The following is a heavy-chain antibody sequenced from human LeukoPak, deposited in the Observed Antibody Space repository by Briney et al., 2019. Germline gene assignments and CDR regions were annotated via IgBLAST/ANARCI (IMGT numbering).Heavy chain of an antibody. CDR2: IYPGDSDT. Sequence: MSGGSLRLSCKGSGYSFLSNWIGWVRQMSGKGLDWMGIIYPGDSDTRYSPSLQGHVTISADKSISTAYLQWSSLKASDTAVYYCARGGTDHHFNTGDWGQGTQVTVSS. CDR1: GYSFLSNW. CDR3: ARGGTDHHFNTGD. D-gene: IGHD1-14*01. J-gene: IGHJ4*02. V-gene: IGHV5-51*01.